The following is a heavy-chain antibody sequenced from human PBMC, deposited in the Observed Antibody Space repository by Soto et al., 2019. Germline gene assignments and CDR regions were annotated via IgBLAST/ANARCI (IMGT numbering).Heavy chain of an antibody. D-gene: IGHD2-2*01. J-gene: IGHJ6*02. CDR2: INPSGGST. CDR3: ARDLQARTLNYYYYGMDV. Sequence: QVQLVQSGAEVKKPGASVKVSCKASGYTFTSYYMHWVRQAPGQGLEWMGIINPSGGSTSYAQKFQGRVTMTRDPSTSTVYMELSSLRSEDTAVYYCARDLQARTLNYYYYGMDVWGQGTTVTVSS. V-gene: IGHV1-46*01. CDR1: GYTFTSYY.